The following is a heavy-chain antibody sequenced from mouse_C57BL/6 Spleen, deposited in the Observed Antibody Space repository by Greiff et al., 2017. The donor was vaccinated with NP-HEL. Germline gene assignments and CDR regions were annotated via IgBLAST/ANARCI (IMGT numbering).Heavy chain of an antibody. J-gene: IGHJ3*01. CDR3: TSRYPTEFAD. V-gene: IGHV14-4*01. Sequence: EVQLQQSGAELVRPGASVKLSCTASGFNIKDDYMHWVKQRPEPGLGWIGRVDPKNGDTEYASKFLGKATITADASSNTAYLQLSSLTSEDTAVNYCTSRYPTEFADWGQGTLVTVSA. CDR2: VDPKNGDT. D-gene: IGHD2-10*01. CDR1: GFNIKDDY.